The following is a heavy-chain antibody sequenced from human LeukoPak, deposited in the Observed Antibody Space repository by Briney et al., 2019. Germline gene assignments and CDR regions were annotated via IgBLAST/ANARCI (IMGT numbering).Heavy chain of an antibody. Sequence: GASVKVSCKASGYTFTSYGISWVRQAPGQGLEWMGWISAYNGNRNYAQKFQGRVTITADESTSTAYMELSSLRSEDTAVYYCARMVATYYYDSSGYSYFDYWGQGTLVTVSS. J-gene: IGHJ4*02. V-gene: IGHV1-18*01. CDR1: GYTFTSYG. CDR3: ARMVATYYYDSSGYSYFDY. CDR2: ISAYNGNR. D-gene: IGHD3-22*01.